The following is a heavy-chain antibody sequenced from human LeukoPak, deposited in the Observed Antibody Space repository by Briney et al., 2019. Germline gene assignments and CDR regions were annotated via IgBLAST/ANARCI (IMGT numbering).Heavy chain of an antibody. D-gene: IGHD1-26*01. J-gene: IGHJ4*02. CDR3: ARITVGALDY. CDR2: INHSGST. V-gene: IGHV4-39*07. Sequence: PSETLSLTCTVSGGSISRSSYYWGWIRQPPGKGLEWIGEINHSGSTNYKPSLKSRVTISVDMSKNQFSLKLSSVTAADTAVYYCARITVGALDYWGQGTLVTVSS. CDR1: GGSISRSSYY.